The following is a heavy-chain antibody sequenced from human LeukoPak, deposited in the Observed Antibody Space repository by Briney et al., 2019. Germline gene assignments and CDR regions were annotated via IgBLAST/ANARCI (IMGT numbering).Heavy chain of an antibody. D-gene: IGHD4-17*01. CDR3: ARESGSVTSEVDFDY. J-gene: IGHJ4*02. CDR2: IMQDGSQR. Sequence: GGSLRLSCAASGLTFSSYWMSWVPQAPGKGLEWVATIMQDGSQRYYVASVKGRFTISRDNAKNSLYLQMNSLRAEDTAVYYCARESGSVTSEVDFDYWGQGTLVTVSS. V-gene: IGHV3-7*01. CDR1: GLTFSSYW.